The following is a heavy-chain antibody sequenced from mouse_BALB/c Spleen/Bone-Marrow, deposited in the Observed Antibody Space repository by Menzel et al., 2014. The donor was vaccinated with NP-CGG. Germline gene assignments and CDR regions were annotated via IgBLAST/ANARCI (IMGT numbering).Heavy chain of an antibody. CDR2: IYPGDGDT. CDR3: ASRGDYSYAMDY. V-gene: IGHV1-80*01. Sequence: QVQLQQSGAELVRPGSSVKISCKSSGYSFXNYWMNWMKQRPGQGLEWIGQIYPGDGDTNYNGKFKGKATLTADKSSSTAHMQLSSLTSEDSAVYFCASRGDYSYAMDYWGQGTSVTVSS. J-gene: IGHJ4*01. CDR1: GYSFXNYW. D-gene: IGHD1-1*01.